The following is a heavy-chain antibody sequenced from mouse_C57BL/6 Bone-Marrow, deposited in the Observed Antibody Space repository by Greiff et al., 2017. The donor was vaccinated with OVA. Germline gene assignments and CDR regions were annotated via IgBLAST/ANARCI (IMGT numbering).Heavy chain of an antibody. D-gene: IGHD4-1*01. CDR1: GYTFTSYG. CDR2: IYIRTGYS. CDR3: AEVGLVDY. Sequence: EVQLQQSGAELVRPGSSVKMSCTTSGYTFTSYGINWVKQRPGQGLEWIGFIYIRTGYSAYNEKVKGKATLTSDTSSSTAYMQLSSLTSEDSAIYCCAEVGLVDYWGQGTTRTVSS. J-gene: IGHJ2*01. V-gene: IGHV1-58*01.